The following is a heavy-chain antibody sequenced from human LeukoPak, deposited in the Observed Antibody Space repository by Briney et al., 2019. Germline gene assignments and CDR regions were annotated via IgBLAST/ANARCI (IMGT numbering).Heavy chain of an antibody. Sequence: SVKVSCKASGGTFSSYAISWVRQAPGQGLEWMGRIIPIFGTANYAQKFQGRVTITTDESTSTAYMELRSLRSEDTAVSYCASATYYDLWNGYPLDYWGQGTLVTVSS. D-gene: IGHD3-3*01. CDR3: ASATYYDLWNGYPLDY. J-gene: IGHJ4*02. CDR2: IIPIFGTA. V-gene: IGHV1-69*05. CDR1: GGTFSSYA.